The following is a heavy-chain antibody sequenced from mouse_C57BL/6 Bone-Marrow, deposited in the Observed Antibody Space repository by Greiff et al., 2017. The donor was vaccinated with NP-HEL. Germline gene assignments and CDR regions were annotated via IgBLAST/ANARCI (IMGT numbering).Heavy chain of an antibody. V-gene: IGHV14-4*01. CDR2: IDPENGDT. CDR1: GFNIKDDY. CDR3: TTSGYYYGSSYFDY. Sequence: EVQLQQSGAELVRPGASVKLSCTASGFNIKDDYMHWVKQRPEQGLEWMGWIDPENGDTEYASKFQGKATITTDTSSNTAYLQLSSLTSEDTAVYYYTTSGYYYGSSYFDYWGQGTTLTVSS. D-gene: IGHD1-1*01. J-gene: IGHJ2*01.